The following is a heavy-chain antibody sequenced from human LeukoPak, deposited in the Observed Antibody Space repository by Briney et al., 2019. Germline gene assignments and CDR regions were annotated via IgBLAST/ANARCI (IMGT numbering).Heavy chain of an antibody. CDR3: AKVTYYYDSSGPYYFDY. Sequence: GGSLRLSCAASGFTFSSYWMSWVRQAPGKGLEWVSAISGSGGSTYYADSVKGRFTISRDNSKNTLYLQMNSLRAEDTAVYYCAKVTYYYDSSGPYYFDYWGQXTLVTVSS. J-gene: IGHJ4*02. V-gene: IGHV3-23*01. CDR2: ISGSGGST. D-gene: IGHD3-22*01. CDR1: GFTFSSYW.